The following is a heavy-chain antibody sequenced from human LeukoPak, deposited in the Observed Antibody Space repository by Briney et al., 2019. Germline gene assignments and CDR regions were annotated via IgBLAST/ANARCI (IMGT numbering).Heavy chain of an antibody. CDR3: AIRNDSSGYYRFDY. CDR2: FDPEDGET. Sequence: ASVKVSCKVSGYTLTELSMHWVRQAPGKGLEWMGGFDPEDGETIYAQKFQGRVTMTEDTSTDTAYMELSSLRSEDTAVYYCAIRNDSSGYYRFDYWGQGTLVTVSS. V-gene: IGHV1-24*01. D-gene: IGHD3-22*01. J-gene: IGHJ4*02. CDR1: GYTLTELS.